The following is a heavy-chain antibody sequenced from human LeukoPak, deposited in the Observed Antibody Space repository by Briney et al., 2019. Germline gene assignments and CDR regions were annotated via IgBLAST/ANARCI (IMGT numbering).Heavy chain of an antibody. D-gene: IGHD6-19*01. Sequence: GGSLRLSCAASGFTFSSYGMHWVRQAPGKGLEWVAFIRYDGSNKYYADSVKGRFTISRGNSKNTLYLQMNSLRAEDTAVYYCAKEEEAVAALPVYGMDVWGQGTTVTVSS. J-gene: IGHJ6*02. CDR2: IRYDGSNK. CDR1: GFTFSSYG. CDR3: AKEEEAVAALPVYGMDV. V-gene: IGHV3-30*02.